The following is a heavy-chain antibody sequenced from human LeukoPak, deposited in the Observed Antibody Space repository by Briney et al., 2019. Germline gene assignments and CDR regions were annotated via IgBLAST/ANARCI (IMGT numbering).Heavy chain of an antibody. CDR3: ARLAYIVVVPAAIRVGYAFDI. Sequence: SETLSLTCTVSGGSISSSSYYWGWIRQPPGKGLEWIGSIYYSGSTYYNPSLKSRVTISVDTSKNQFSLKLSSVTAADAAVYYCARLAYIVVVPAAIRVGYAFDIWGQGTMVTVSS. D-gene: IGHD2-2*01. CDR2: IYYSGST. V-gene: IGHV4-39*01. CDR1: GGSISSSSYY. J-gene: IGHJ3*02.